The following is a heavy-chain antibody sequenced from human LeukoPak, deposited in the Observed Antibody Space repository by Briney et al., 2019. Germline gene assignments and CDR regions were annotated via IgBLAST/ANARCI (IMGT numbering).Heavy chain of an antibody. CDR1: GGSFSGYY. CDR2: INHSGST. D-gene: IGHD3-22*01. Sequence: PSETLSLTCAVYGGSFSGYYWSWIRQPPGKGLEWIGEINHSGSTNYNPSLKSRVTISVDTSKNQFSLKLSSVTAADTAVYYCARDVDYYDTTRFDPWGQGTLVTVSS. J-gene: IGHJ5*02. V-gene: IGHV4-34*01. CDR3: ARDVDYYDTTRFDP.